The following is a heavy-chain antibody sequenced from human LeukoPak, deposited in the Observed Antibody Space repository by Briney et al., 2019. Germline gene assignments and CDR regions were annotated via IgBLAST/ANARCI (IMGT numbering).Heavy chain of an antibody. Sequence: SETLSLTCTVSGGSISSYYWSWIRQPPGKGLEWIGYIYYSGSTNYSPSLKSRVTISVDTSKNQFSLKLSSVTAADTAVYYCARHGKMATITDFDYWGQGTLVTVSS. J-gene: IGHJ4*02. D-gene: IGHD5-12*01. CDR3: ARHGKMATITDFDY. V-gene: IGHV4-59*08. CDR1: GGSISSYY. CDR2: IYYSGST.